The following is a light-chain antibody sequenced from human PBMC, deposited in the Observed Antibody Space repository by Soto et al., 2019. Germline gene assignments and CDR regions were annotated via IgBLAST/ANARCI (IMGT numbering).Light chain of an antibody. Sequence: DIQMTQSPSSLSASVGDRVTMTCRASQSISSYLSWYHQKPGKAPKLLIYAASSLQGGVPSRFSGSGSGTDFTLTISSLQSVDSATYYYQPSYAFPWTFGQGTKVEIE. CDR3: QPSYAFPWT. J-gene: IGKJ1*01. V-gene: IGKV1-39*01. CDR2: AAS. CDR1: QSISSY.